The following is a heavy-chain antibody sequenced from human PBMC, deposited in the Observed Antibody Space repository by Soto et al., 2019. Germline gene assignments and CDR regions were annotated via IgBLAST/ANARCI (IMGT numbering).Heavy chain of an antibody. CDR1: GFTFSSYW. D-gene: IGHD6-13*01. Sequence: ESGGGLVQPGGSLRLSCAASGFTFSSYWMSWVRQAPGKGLEWVANIKQDGSEKYYVDSVKGRFTISRDNAKNSLYLQMNSLRAEDTAVYYCARALSIAAAGDWFDPWGQGTLVTVSS. V-gene: IGHV3-7*01. J-gene: IGHJ5*02. CDR2: IKQDGSEK. CDR3: ARALSIAAAGDWFDP.